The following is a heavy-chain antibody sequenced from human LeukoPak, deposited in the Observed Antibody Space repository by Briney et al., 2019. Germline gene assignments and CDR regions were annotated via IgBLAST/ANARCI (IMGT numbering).Heavy chain of an antibody. J-gene: IGHJ4*02. CDR1: GFTFSSYA. Sequence: GGSLRPSCAASGFTFSSYAMSWVRQAPGKGLEWVSAISGSGGSTYYADSVKGRFTISRDNSKNTLYLQMNSLRAEDTAVYYCAKSSYSSGWYILMGTTYDYWGQGTLVTVSS. CDR3: AKSSYSSGWYILMGTTYDY. V-gene: IGHV3-23*01. CDR2: ISGSGGST. D-gene: IGHD6-19*01.